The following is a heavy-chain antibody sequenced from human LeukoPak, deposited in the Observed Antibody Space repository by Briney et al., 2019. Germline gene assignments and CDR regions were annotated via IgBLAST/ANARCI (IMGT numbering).Heavy chain of an antibody. J-gene: IGHJ4*02. D-gene: IGHD4-17*01. CDR3: ARDRDYGDYPYYFDY. V-gene: IGHV4-38-2*02. CDR1: GYSISSGYY. Sequence: SETLSLTCTVSGYSISSGYYWGWIRQPPGKGLEWIGSIYHSGSTYYNPSLKSRVTISVDTSKNQFSLKLSSVTAADTAVYYCARDRDYGDYPYYFDYWGQGTLVTVSS. CDR2: IYHSGST.